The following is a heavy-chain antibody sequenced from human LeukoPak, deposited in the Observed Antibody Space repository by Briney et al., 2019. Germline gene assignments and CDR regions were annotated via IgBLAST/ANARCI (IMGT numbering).Heavy chain of an antibody. D-gene: IGHD2-21*02. CDR3: ARVFRGAVTANWSDL. Sequence: SETLSLTCSVSGGSINGNYWTWIRQPPRKGLEWVGYIYDDGTTNYNPYLSSRLTMSIDRSASHYSLTLRSVTAADAAVYYCARVFRGAVTANWSDLWGQGTLVSVSS. V-gene: IGHV4-59*01. CDR2: IYDDGTT. J-gene: IGHJ5*02. CDR1: GGSINGNY.